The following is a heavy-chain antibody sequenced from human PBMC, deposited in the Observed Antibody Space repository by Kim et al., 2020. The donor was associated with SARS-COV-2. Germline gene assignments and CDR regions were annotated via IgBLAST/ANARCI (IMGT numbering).Heavy chain of an antibody. Sequence: SETLSLTCTVSGDSITNDRYFWGWIRQPPGRGLEWIGNVFYTGDIYAKPSLMGRLTISVDTSRTQFSLELRSVTAADAAVYFCARIKRFADYVDSWGQGTLVTVS. D-gene: IGHD3-10*01. CDR3: ARIKRFADYVDS. V-gene: IGHV4-39*01. CDR2: VFYTGDI. CDR1: GDSITNDRYF. J-gene: IGHJ4*02.